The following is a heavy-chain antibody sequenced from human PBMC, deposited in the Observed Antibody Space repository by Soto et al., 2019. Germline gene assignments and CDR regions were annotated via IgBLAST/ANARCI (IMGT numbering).Heavy chain of an antibody. CDR1: GFTFRKFW. D-gene: IGHD2-8*01. J-gene: IGHJ1*01. Sequence: EVQLVQSGGGLAQPGKSLRLSCAASGFTFRKFWMHWVRQVPGKGPVWVSYISSDGTTTDYADSVKGRFTISRDNAKDTLYLQMDSLRAEDRADYYCAIQDCTNDVCLEAAVTVGGALESWGQGTLVTVSS. CDR2: ISSDGTTT. V-gene: IGHV3-74*01. CDR3: AIQDCTNDVCLEAAVTVGGALES.